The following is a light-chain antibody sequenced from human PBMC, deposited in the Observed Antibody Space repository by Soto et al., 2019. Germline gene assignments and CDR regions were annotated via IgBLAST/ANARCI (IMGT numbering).Light chain of an antibody. CDR2: GAS. V-gene: IGKV3-20*01. J-gene: IGKJ2*01. CDR3: QQYGSSPT. CDR1: QSVSSSY. Sequence: EIVLTQSPGTLSLSPGERATLSCRASQSVSSSYLAWYQQKPGQATRLLIYGASSRATGIPDRFSGSGSGTDFTLTIRRLEPEDFAVYYCQQYGSSPTFGQGTKLEIK.